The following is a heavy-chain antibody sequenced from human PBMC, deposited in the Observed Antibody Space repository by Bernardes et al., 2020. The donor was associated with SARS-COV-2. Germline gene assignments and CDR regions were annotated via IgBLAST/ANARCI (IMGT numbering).Heavy chain of an antibody. Sequence: GGSLRLSCAASGFTFNNHGVHWVRQAPGKGLEWVAVMSKDGTNTYYVDSVNGRFTISRDNSKNTLYLQMNSLRVEDTAVYFCAKNEGMQWLGHAFDIWGQGTMVTVSS. CDR2: MSKDGTNT. D-gene: IGHD6-19*01. V-gene: IGHV3-30*18. CDR1: GFTFNNHG. CDR3: AKNEGMQWLGHAFDI. J-gene: IGHJ3*02.